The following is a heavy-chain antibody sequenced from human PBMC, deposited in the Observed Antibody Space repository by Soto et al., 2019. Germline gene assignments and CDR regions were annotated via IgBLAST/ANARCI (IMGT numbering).Heavy chain of an antibody. CDR1: GFTFSSYG. J-gene: IGHJ6*02. CDR3: ARERTGTTPHYGMDV. V-gene: IGHV3-33*01. CDR2: IWYDGSNK. D-gene: IGHD1-7*01. Sequence: QVQLVESGGGVVQPGRSLRLSCAASGFTFSSYGMHWVRQAPGKGLEWVAVIWYDGSNKYYADSVKGRFTISRDNSKNTLYLQMNSLRAEDTAVYYCARERTGTTPHYGMDVWGQGTTVTVSS.